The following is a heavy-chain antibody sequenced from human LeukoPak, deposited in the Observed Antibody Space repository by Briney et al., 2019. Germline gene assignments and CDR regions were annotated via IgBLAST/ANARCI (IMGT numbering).Heavy chain of an antibody. V-gene: IGHV1-69*05. D-gene: IGHD3-9*01. CDR2: IIPIFGTT. J-gene: IGHJ6*02. CDR3: ARGSQPSYYDILTMIYYYYGMDV. Sequence: SVKVSCKASGDSFTSDSIMWVRQAPGQGLEWVGGIIPIFGTTNYAQKFQGRVTMTRDTSISTAYMELSSLRSEDTAVYYCARGSQPSYYDILTMIYYYYGMDVWGQGTTVTVSS. CDR1: GDSFTSDS.